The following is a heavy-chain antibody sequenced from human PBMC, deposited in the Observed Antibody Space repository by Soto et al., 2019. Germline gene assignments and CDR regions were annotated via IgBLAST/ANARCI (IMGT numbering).Heavy chain of an antibody. CDR1: GFTFSSYA. V-gene: IGHV3-23*01. D-gene: IGHD1-26*01. CDR3: AKDKWELPHYYGMDV. Sequence: GGSLRLSCAASGFTFSSYAMSWVRQAPGKGLEWVSGNSGSGGSTYYADSVKGRFTISRDNSKNTLYLQMNSLRAEDTAVYYCAKDKWELPHYYGMDVWGQGTTVTVSS. CDR2: NSGSGGST. J-gene: IGHJ6*02.